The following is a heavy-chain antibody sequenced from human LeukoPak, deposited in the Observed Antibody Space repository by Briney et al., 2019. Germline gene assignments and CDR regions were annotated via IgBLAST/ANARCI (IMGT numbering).Heavy chain of an antibody. V-gene: IGHV4-61*02. CDR1: GGSISSGSYY. D-gene: IGHD3-10*01. CDR3: AGDEGSHSY. J-gene: IGHJ4*02. CDR2: IYTSGST. Sequence: SETLSLTCTVSGGSISSGSYYWSWIRQPAGKGLEWIGRIYTSGSTNYNPSLKSRVTISVDTSKNQFSLKLSSVTAADTAVYYCAGDEGSHSYWGQGTLVTVSS.